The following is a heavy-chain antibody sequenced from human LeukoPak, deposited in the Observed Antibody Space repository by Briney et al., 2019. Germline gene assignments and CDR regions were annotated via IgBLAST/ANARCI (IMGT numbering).Heavy chain of an antibody. CDR3: AELGITMIGGV. V-gene: IGHV3-11*04. J-gene: IGHJ6*04. CDR1: GFTFSNTW. CDR2: ISSSGSTI. D-gene: IGHD3-10*02. Sequence: GGSLRLSCAASGFTFSNTWMSWVRQAPGKGLEWVSYISSSGSTIYYADSVKGRFTISRDNAKNSLYLQMNSLRAEDTAVYYCAELGITMIGGVWGKGTTVTISS.